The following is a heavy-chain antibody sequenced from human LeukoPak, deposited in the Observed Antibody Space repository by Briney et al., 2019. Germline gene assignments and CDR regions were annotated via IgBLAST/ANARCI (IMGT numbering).Heavy chain of an antibody. Sequence: GRSLRLSCAASGFTFSSYGMHWVRQAPGKGLEWVAVISYDGSNKYYADSVKGRFTISRDNSKNTLYLQMNSLRAEDTAMYYCAKDGDSSGWYGTYYYYYGMDVWGQGTTVTVSS. CDR3: AKDGDSSGWYGTYYYYYGMDV. CDR2: ISYDGSNK. V-gene: IGHV3-30*18. D-gene: IGHD6-19*01. CDR1: GFTFSSYG. J-gene: IGHJ6*02.